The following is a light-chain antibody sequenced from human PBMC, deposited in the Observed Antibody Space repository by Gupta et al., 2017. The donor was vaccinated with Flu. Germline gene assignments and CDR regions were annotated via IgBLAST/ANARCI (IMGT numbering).Light chain of an antibody. J-gene: IGKJ1*01. CDR2: GAS. CDR3: QQDNNWPLT. CDR1: QSVSSD. V-gene: IGKV3-15*01. Sequence: EVVLTQSPATLSVSPGERATLSCRASQSVSSDLAWYQQKPGQAPRLLIYGASTRATAFPARFSGSGSGTEFTLTISGLQSEDFALYYCQQDNNWPLTFGQGTKVEIK.